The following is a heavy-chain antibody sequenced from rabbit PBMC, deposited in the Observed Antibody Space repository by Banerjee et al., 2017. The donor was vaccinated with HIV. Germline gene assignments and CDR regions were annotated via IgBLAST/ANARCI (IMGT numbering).Heavy chain of an antibody. Sequence: QSLEESGGGLVKPGGTLTLTCKASGIDFSSYWMCWVRQAPGKGLEWIACIGAGSSGSTWYASWAKGRFTISKTSSTTVTLQMTSLTAADTATYFCARDHATSGYLFNLWGPGTLVTVS. CDR1: GIDFSSYW. D-gene: IGHD1-1*01. V-gene: IGHV1S40*01. CDR2: IGAGSSGST. CDR3: ARDHATSGYLFNL. J-gene: IGHJ4*01.